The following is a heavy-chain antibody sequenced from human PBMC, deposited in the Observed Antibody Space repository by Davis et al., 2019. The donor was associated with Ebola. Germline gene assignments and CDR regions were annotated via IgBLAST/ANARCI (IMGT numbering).Heavy chain of an antibody. CDR3: ARGNASRNKHLLDY. CDR1: GGSFSGYY. V-gene: IGHV4-34*01. J-gene: IGHJ4*02. Sequence: GSLRLSCAVYGGSFSGYYWSWIRQPPGKGLEWIGEINHSGSTNYNPSLKSRVTISVDTSKNQFSLKLSSVTAADTAVYYCARGNASRNKHLLDYWGQGMLVTVSS. CDR2: INHSGST. D-gene: IGHD1-14*01.